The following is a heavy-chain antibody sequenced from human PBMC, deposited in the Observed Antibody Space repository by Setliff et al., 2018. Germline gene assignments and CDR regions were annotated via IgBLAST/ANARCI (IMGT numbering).Heavy chain of an antibody. D-gene: IGHD3-3*01. J-gene: IGHJ4*02. V-gene: IGHV1-18*01. CDR2: ISAYTGKT. CDR3: ARAPRLEWILPTFDY. Sequence: GASVKVSCKAPDYTFLSYGMSWVRQAPGQGFEWMGWISAYTGKTDYAQNFQGRITMTTDTSTSTAYMELRSLRSDDTAVYYCARAPRLEWILPTFDYWGQGTPVTVSS. CDR1: DYTFLSYG.